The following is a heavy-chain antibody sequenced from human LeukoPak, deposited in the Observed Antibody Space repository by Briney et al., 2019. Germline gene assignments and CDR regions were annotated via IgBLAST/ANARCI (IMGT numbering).Heavy chain of an antibody. CDR1: GGSFSGYY. Sequence: SETLSLTCAVYGGSFSGYYWSWIRQPPGKGLEWIGEINHSGSTNYNPSLKSRITISVDTSKNQFSLKLSSVTAADMAVYYCAGVRSYGEPFFDYWGQGTLVTVSS. D-gene: IGHD4-17*01. J-gene: IGHJ4*02. CDR2: INHSGST. V-gene: IGHV4-34*01. CDR3: AGVRSYGEPFFDY.